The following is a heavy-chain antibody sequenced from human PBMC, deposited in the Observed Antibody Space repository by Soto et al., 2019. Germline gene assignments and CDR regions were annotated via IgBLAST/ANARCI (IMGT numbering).Heavy chain of an antibody. CDR3: ARGFCSSTSCYDYYYYMDV. Sequence: ASVKVSCKASGYTFTGYYMHWVRQAPGQGLEWMGWINPNSGGTNYAQKFQGWVTMTRDTSISTAYMELSRLRSDDTAVYYCARGFCSSTSCYDYYYYMDVWGKGTTVTVS. V-gene: IGHV1-2*04. D-gene: IGHD2-2*01. CDR2: INPNSGGT. CDR1: GYTFTGYY. J-gene: IGHJ6*03.